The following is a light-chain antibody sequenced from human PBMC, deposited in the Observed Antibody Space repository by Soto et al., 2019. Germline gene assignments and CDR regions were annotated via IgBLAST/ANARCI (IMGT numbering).Light chain of an antibody. CDR3: QQGHNWPLT. CDR1: QSINSE. V-gene: IGKV3-15*01. CDR2: GAF. J-gene: IGKJ2*01. Sequence: EIVMTQSPATLSLSPGERAALSCRASQSINSELAWYQQKPGQPPRLLIYGAFTRATGVPARFTGSESGSEFTLTISGLQSEDFAVYYCQQGHNWPLTFGQGTRLEI.